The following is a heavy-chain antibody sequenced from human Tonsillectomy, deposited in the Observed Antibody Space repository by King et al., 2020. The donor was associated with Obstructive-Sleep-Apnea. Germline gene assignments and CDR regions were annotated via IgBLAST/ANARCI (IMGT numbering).Heavy chain of an antibody. Sequence: EVQLVESGGGLVKPGGSLRLSCAASGFTFSNAWMSWVRQAPGKGLEWVGRIKSKTDGGTTDYAAPVKGRFTISRDDSKNTLYLQMNSLKTEDTAVYYCTKHYDILTGYPFYYYYGMDVWGQGTTVTVSS. CDR2: IKSKTDGGTT. V-gene: IGHV3-15*01. D-gene: IGHD3-9*01. J-gene: IGHJ6*02. CDR3: TKHYDILTGYPFYYYYGMDV. CDR1: GFTFSNAW.